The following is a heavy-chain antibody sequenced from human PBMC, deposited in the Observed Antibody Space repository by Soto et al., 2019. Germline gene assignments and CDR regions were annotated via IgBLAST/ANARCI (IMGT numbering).Heavy chain of an antibody. Sequence: QVQLVQSGAEVKKPGASVKVSCKVSGYTLTELSMHWVRQAPGKGLEWMGGFDPEDGETIYAQKFQGRVTMTEDTSTDTAYMELSSLRSEDTAVYYCATVRLRLGELSLVFAFDIWGQGTMVTVSS. J-gene: IGHJ3*02. CDR3: ATVRLRLGELSLVFAFDI. D-gene: IGHD3-16*02. CDR2: FDPEDGET. V-gene: IGHV1-24*01. CDR1: GYTLTELS.